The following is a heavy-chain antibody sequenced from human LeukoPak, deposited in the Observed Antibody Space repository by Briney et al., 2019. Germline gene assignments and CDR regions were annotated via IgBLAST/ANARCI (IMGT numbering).Heavy chain of an antibody. J-gene: IGHJ3*02. Sequence: PRGSLRLSCTASGFIFSQYGMSWVRQGPGKGLEWVSTVSGSAVRTHYADSLKGRFTISRDNSKDTLYLQMNSLRAEDTAVYYCAKDRRGFSGYDPYDAFDIWGQGTMVTVSS. CDR2: VSGSAVRT. D-gene: IGHD5-12*01. V-gene: IGHV3-23*01. CDR3: AKDRRGFSGYDPYDAFDI. CDR1: GFIFSQYG.